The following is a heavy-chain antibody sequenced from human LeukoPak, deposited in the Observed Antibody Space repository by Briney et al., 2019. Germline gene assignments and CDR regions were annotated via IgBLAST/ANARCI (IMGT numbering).Heavy chain of an antibody. J-gene: IGHJ6*03. CDR1: GFTFSSYW. CDR2: IKQDGSEK. Sequence: GGSLRLSCAASGFTFSSYWMSWVRQAPGKGLEWVANIKQDGSEKYYVDSVKGRFTISRDNAKNSLYLQMNSLRAEDTAVYYCARDRSGGSYPYYYYYYMDVWGKGTTVTVSS. CDR3: ARDRSGGSYPYYYYYYMDV. D-gene: IGHD1-26*01. V-gene: IGHV3-7*01.